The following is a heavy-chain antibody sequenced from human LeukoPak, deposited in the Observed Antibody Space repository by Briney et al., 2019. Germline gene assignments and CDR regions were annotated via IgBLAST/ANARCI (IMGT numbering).Heavy chain of an antibody. V-gene: IGHV3-23*01. Sequence: GGSLLLSCAASGFTFSSYAMSWVRPAPGKGLEWVSAISGSGGSTYYAASVKGRFTISRDNSKNTLYLQMNSLRAEDTAVYYCAKAIYGSGTYLFDYWGQGTLVTVSS. CDR1: GFTFSSYA. D-gene: IGHD3-10*01. CDR2: ISGSGGST. J-gene: IGHJ4*02. CDR3: AKAIYGSGTYLFDY.